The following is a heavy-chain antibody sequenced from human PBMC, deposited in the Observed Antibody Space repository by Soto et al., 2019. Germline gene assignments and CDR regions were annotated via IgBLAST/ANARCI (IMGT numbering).Heavy chain of an antibody. V-gene: IGHV4-59*01. CDR3: ARSGGHDYGGNSFDY. D-gene: IGHD4-17*01. CDR2: IYYSGST. CDR1: GGSISSYY. Sequence: QVQLQESGPGLVKPSETLSLTCTVSGGSISSYYWSWIRQPPGKRLERIGYIYYSGSTNYNPSLKSRVTKSVDTSKNQFSLKLSSVTAADTAVYYCARSGGHDYGGNSFDYWGQGTLVTVSS. J-gene: IGHJ4*02.